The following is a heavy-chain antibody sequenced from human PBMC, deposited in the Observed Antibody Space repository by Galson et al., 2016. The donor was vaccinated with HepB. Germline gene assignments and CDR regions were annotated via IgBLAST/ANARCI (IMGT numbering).Heavy chain of an antibody. D-gene: IGHD6-19*01. Sequence: SLRLSCAASSSIFSNAWMNWVRQAPGKGLEWVSSIDTNSHYIYYADSVKGRFTISRDNAKNSLSLQMNSLGAEDTAVYYCARAHQFLWGGSGWQYYYYYYYMDVWGKGTTVTVSS. CDR1: SSIFSNAW. J-gene: IGHJ6*03. V-gene: IGHV3-21*01. CDR3: ARAHQFLWGGSGWQYYYYYYYMDV. CDR2: IDTNSHYI.